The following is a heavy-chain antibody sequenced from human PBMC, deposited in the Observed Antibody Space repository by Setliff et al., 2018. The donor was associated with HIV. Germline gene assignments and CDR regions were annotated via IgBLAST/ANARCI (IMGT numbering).Heavy chain of an antibody. J-gene: IGHJ5*02. Sequence: ASVKVSCKASGYTFTAYAMHWVRQAPGQRLEWMGWINAGNGITKYSQRFQGRVTITRDTSASTAYMELSSLRSEDTAVYYCARAADYDFWSGYSSGWFDPWGQGTLVTVSS. CDR3: ARAADYDFWSGYSSGWFDP. V-gene: IGHV1-3*01. D-gene: IGHD3-3*01. CDR1: GYTFTAYA. CDR2: INAGNGIT.